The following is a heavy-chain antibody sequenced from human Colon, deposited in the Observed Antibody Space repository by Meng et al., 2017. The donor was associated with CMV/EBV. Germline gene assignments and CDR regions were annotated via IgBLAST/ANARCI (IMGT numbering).Heavy chain of an antibody. V-gene: IGHV5-51*01. D-gene: IGHD2-8*02. J-gene: IGHJ6*02. CDR1: GYSFASYW. CDR2: IYPGDSDT. CDR3: ARLGYCTSSACKGYNYGMNV. Sequence: GESLKISCQGSGYSFASYWIAWVRQMPGKGLEWMGVIYPGDSDTRYNPSFEGQVTFSVDKSISSAYLQFNGLRASDTAIYYCARLGYCTSSACKGYNYGMNVWGQG.